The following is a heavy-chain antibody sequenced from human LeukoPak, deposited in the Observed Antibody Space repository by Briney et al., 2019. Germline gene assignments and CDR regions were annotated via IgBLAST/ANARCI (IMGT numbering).Heavy chain of an antibody. Sequence: PSETLSLICTVSGGSISSYYWSWIRQPAGKGLEWIGHIYSSGTTNYNPSLESRVTMSVDTSENQFSLKLSSVTAADTAVYYCARVGTYCSGGSCYRDGWYFDLWGRGTLVTVSS. D-gene: IGHD2-15*01. CDR2: IYSSGTT. J-gene: IGHJ2*01. CDR3: ARVGTYCSGGSCYRDGWYFDL. CDR1: GGSISSYY. V-gene: IGHV4-4*07.